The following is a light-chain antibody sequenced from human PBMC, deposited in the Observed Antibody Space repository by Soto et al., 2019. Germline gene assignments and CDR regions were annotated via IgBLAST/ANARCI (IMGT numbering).Light chain of an antibody. CDR1: QSVSSSY. CDR3: QQYGSSIIT. CDR2: GTS. J-gene: IGKJ5*01. V-gene: IGKV3-20*01. Sequence: EIVSTQSPGTLSLSPGERGTLSCRASQSVSSSYLAWYQQKAGQAPRLLIFGTSSRATGIPDRFSGSVSGTDFNLTISRLETEDFAVYECQQYGSSIITFCQVTRLEIK.